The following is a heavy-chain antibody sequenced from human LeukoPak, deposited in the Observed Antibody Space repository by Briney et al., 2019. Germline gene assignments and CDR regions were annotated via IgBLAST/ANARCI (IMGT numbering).Heavy chain of an antibody. D-gene: IGHD3-10*01. V-gene: IGHV3-23*01. CDR2: ISDNGAAT. CDR1: GFTFNNYA. CDR3: AKHFSSGTYYNYFDY. Sequence: GGSLRLSCVASGFTFNNYAVSWVRQAPGKGMEWVSAISDNGAATHSADSVKGRFTISRDNSKNTLYLQMNSLRAGDTAIYYCAKHFSSGTYYNYFDYWGQGTLVTVSS. J-gene: IGHJ4*02.